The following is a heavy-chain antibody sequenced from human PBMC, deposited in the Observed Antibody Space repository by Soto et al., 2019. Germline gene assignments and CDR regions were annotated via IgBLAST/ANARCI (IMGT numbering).Heavy chain of an antibody. Sequence: SSAKVSCTVSRYTLTSLSMHWVRQAPGKGLEWMGGFDPEDGETIYAQKFQGRVTMTEDTSTDTAYMELSSLRSEDTAVYYCATERTVTAELDYWGQGTLVTVSS. D-gene: IGHD4-4*01. CDR2: FDPEDGET. CDR3: ATERTVTAELDY. J-gene: IGHJ4*02. V-gene: IGHV1-24*01. CDR1: RYTLTSLS.